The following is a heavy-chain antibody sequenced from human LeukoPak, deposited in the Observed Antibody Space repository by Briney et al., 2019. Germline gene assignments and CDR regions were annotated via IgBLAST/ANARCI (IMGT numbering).Heavy chain of an antibody. V-gene: IGHV3-48*01. Sequence: PGGSLRLSCAASGFTFSSYSMNWVRQAPGKGLEWVSYISSISSSSTYYADSVKGRFTISRDNSKNTLYLQMNSLRAEDTAVYYCAKVLAAAGHRFDYWGQGTLVTVSS. J-gene: IGHJ4*02. D-gene: IGHD6-13*01. CDR2: ISSISSSST. CDR1: GFTFSSYS. CDR3: AKVLAAAGHRFDY.